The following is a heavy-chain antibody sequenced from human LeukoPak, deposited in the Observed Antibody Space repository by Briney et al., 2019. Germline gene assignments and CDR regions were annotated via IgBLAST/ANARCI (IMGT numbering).Heavy chain of an antibody. J-gene: IGHJ4*02. CDR1: GGTFSSYA. Sequence: SVKVSCKASGGTFSSYAISWVRQAPGQGLEWMGRIIPILGIANYAQKFQGRVTVTADKSTSTAYMELSSLRSEDTAVYYCARGYGSGSYNYWGQGTLVTVSS. CDR2: IIPILGIA. CDR3: ARGYGSGSYNY. V-gene: IGHV1-69*04. D-gene: IGHD3-10*01.